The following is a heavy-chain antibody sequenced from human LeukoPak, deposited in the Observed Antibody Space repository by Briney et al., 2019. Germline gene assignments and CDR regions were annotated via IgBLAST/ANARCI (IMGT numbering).Heavy chain of an antibody. CDR1: GYTFTGYY. D-gene: IGHD6-19*01. CDR3: ASDIAVAGHVTSIPPFDY. Sequence: ASVKVSCKASGYTFTGYYMHWVRPAPGQGLEWMGWINPNSGGTNYAQKFQGRVTMTRDTSISTAYMELSRLRSDDTAVYYCASDIAVAGHVTSIPPFDYWGQGTLVTVSS. J-gene: IGHJ4*02. CDR2: INPNSGGT. V-gene: IGHV1-2*02.